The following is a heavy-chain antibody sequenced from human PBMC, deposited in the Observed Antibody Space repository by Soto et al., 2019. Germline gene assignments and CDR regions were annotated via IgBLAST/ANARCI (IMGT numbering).Heavy chain of an antibody. V-gene: IGHV5-51*01. D-gene: IGHD2-15*01. CDR2: IYPGDSDT. Sequence: PGESLKISCKGSGYSFTSYWIGWVRQMPGKGLEWMGIIYPGDSDTRYSPSFQGQVTISADKSISTAYLQWSSLKASDTAMYYWARLSLADYYYYGMDVCGQWTTATVSS. J-gene: IGHJ6*02. CDR3: ARLSLADYYYYGMDV. CDR1: GYSFTSYW.